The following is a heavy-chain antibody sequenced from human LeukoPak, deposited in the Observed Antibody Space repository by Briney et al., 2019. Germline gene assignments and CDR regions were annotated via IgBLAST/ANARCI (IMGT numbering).Heavy chain of an antibody. Sequence: GGSLRLSCAASGFTFSSYAMTWVRQAPGKGLEWVSAISGSGGSTYYADSVKGRFTISRDNSRNTLYLQMNSLRAEDTAVYYCASAGRYYDILTGYYDYWGQGTLVTVSS. J-gene: IGHJ4*02. D-gene: IGHD3-9*01. CDR2: ISGSGGST. CDR1: GFTFSSYA. CDR3: ASAGRYYDILTGYYDY. V-gene: IGHV3-23*01.